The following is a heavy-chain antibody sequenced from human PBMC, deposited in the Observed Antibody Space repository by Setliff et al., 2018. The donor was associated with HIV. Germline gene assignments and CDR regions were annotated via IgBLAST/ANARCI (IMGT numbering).Heavy chain of an antibody. CDR1: GFSLSNSGVG. D-gene: IGHD6-6*01. J-gene: IGHJ1*01. Sequence: SGPTLVNPTQTLTLTCTFSGFSLSNSGVGVGWIRQTPGSALEWLALIYWNDDRRYSPSLRSRLTITQDPSKNQVVLTMTNMDPEDTAVYYCARDPAPSSSASYFQHWGQGTPVTVSS. CDR2: IYWNDDR. V-gene: IGHV2-5*01. CDR3: ARDPAPSSSASYFQH.